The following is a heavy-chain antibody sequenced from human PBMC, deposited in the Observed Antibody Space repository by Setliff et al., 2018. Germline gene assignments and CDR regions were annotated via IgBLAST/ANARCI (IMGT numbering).Heavy chain of an antibody. CDR3: AKDIYGSGSYAVGGYFDY. J-gene: IGHJ4*02. CDR2: IYPGDSDT. V-gene: IGHV5-51*01. D-gene: IGHD3-10*01. Sequence: PGESLKISCKGSGYSFTSYWIGWVRQMPGKGLEWMGIIYPGDSDTRYSPSFQGQVTISADKSISTAYLQWSSLKASDTAMYYCAKDIYGSGSYAVGGYFDYWGQGTQVTVSS. CDR1: GYSFTSYW.